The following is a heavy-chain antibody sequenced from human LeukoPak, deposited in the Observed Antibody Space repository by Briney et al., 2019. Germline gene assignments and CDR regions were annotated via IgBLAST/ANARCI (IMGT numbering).Heavy chain of an antibody. D-gene: IGHD3-10*01. CDR2: ISYDGSNK. Sequence: GGSLRLSCAVSGFTFSSYAMHWVRQAPGKGLEWVAVISYDGSNKYYADSVKGRFTISRDNSNNTLYLQMNSLRAEDTAVYYCARGLQSGTQRGYFDYWGPGTLVTVSS. J-gene: IGHJ4*02. CDR1: GFTFSSYA. CDR3: ARGLQSGTQRGYFDY. V-gene: IGHV3-30-3*01.